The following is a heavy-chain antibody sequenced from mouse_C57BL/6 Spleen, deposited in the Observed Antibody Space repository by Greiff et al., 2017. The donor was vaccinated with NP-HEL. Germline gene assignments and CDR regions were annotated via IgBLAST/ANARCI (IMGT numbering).Heavy chain of an antibody. CDR3: AREGLTGGAMDY. D-gene: IGHD4-1*01. J-gene: IGHJ4*01. Sequence: QVQLQQPGAELVRPGSSVKLSCKASGYTFTSYWMDWVKQRPGQGLEWIGNIYPSDSETHYNQKFKDKATLTVDKSSSTAYMQLSSLTSEDSAVYYCAREGLTGGAMDYWGQGTSVTVSS. CDR1: GYTFTSYW. V-gene: IGHV1-61*01. CDR2: IYPSDSET.